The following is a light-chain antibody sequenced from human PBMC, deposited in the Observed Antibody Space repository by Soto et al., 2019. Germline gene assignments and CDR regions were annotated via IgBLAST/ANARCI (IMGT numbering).Light chain of an antibody. V-gene: IGKV3-15*01. CDR2: GAS. Sequence: IVMTQYPATLSVSPRERATISCRVSQRVSSNLALYQHKPGQAPRLLIYGASTRATAIPARFSGSGSGTEFTLTISSLQSEDFAVYYCQQYNNWPPWTVGQGTKVEIK. J-gene: IGKJ1*01. CDR1: QRVSSN. CDR3: QQYNNWPPWT.